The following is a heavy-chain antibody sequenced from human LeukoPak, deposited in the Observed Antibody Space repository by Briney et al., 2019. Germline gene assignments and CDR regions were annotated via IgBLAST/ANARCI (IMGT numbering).Heavy chain of an antibody. CDR1: GGSISSGGYY. CDR3: ARAAYGSTRFDP. CDR2: IYYSGST. Sequence: SQTLSLTCTVSGGSISSGGYYWSWIRQHPGKGLEWIGYIYYSGSTYYNPSLKSRVTISVDTSKNRFSLKPSSVTAADTAVYYCARAAYGSTRFDPWGQGTLVTVSS. J-gene: IGHJ5*02. V-gene: IGHV4-31*03. D-gene: IGHD3-10*01.